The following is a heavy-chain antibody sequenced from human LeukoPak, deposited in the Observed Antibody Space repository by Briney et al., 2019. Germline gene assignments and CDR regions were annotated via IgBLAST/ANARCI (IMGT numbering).Heavy chain of an antibody. D-gene: IGHD1-1*01. V-gene: IGHV4-38-2*01. CDR3: ARRSGTWDINWFDP. CDR1: GDSISSLYY. CDR2: LYHTGST. J-gene: IGHJ5*02. Sequence: PSETLSLTCAVSGDSISSLYYRAWFRLPPGKGLEWIGSLYHTGSTYYNPSLTSRVTVSLDIPNNHFSLKMSSVTAADTAVYYCARRSGTWDINWFDPWGQGTLVTVSS.